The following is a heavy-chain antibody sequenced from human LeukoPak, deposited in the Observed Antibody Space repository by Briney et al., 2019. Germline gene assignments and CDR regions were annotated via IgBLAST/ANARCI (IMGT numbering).Heavy chain of an antibody. CDR1: GYSFTGHY. CDR2: INPNSGET. CDR3: ARAGTFYYGSGSYFLLTWIDP. J-gene: IGHJ5*02. V-gene: IGHV1-2*02. Sequence: PVASVKVSCKTSGYSFTGHYMHWVRQAPGQGLEWMGLINPNSGETNYAKKFQGRVTMTRDTSISTAYMELSRLASDDTAVYYCARAGTFYYGSGSYFLLTWIDPWGQGTLVTVSS. D-gene: IGHD3-10*01.